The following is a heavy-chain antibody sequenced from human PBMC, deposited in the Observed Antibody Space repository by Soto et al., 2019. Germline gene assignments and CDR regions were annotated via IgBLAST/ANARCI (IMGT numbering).Heavy chain of an antibody. Sequence: ASVKVSCKASGYTFIDYYMHWVRQAPGPGFEWMGRISPRSGGTNYAQKFQGRVTMTWDTSLNTAYMELSSLISEDTAVYYCARPPGYISDWYYFDLWGQGTLVTVSS. CDR3: ARPPGYISDWYYFDL. V-gene: IGHV1-2*02. J-gene: IGHJ4*02. CDR1: GYTFIDYY. CDR2: ISPRSGGT. D-gene: IGHD3-9*01.